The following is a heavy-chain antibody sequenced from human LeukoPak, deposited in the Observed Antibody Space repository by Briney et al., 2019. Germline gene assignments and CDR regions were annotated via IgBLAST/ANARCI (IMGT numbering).Heavy chain of an antibody. CDR2: ISYDGSNK. Sequence: GRSLRLSCAASGVTFSSYAMHWVRQAPGKGLEWVAVISYDGSNKYYADSVKGRFTISRDNSKDTLYLQMNSLRAEDTAVYYCARDPGYSYGCDYWGQGTLVTVSS. J-gene: IGHJ4*02. CDR3: ARDPGYSYGCDY. CDR1: GVTFSSYA. V-gene: IGHV3-30*04. D-gene: IGHD5-18*01.